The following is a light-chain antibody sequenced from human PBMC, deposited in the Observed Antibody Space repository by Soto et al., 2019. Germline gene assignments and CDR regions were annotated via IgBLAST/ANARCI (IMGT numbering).Light chain of an antibody. CDR1: SSDVGGYNY. J-gene: IGLJ2*01. CDR2: DVS. Sequence: SALTQPASVSGSPGQWITISCTGTSSDVGGYNYVAWYQQHPGKAPKLMIFDVSNRPSGVSNRFSGSKSGNTASLTISGLQAEDEADYYCSSYTSSSTLVFGGGTKLTVL. V-gene: IGLV2-14*01. CDR3: SSYTSSSTLV.